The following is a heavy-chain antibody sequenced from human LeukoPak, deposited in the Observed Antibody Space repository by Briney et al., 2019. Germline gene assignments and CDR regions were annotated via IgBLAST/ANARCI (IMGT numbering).Heavy chain of an antibody. J-gene: IGHJ4*02. D-gene: IGHD3-16*01. CDR2: ISSSSSYI. V-gene: IGHV3-21*01. CDR3: ARDSGLPGEVDY. Sequence: GGSLRLSCAASGFTFSSYSINWVRQAPGKGLEWVSSISSSSSYIYYADSVKGRFTISRDNAKNSLYLQMNSLRAEDTAVYYCARDSGLPGEVDYWGQGTLVTVSS. CDR1: GFTFSSYS.